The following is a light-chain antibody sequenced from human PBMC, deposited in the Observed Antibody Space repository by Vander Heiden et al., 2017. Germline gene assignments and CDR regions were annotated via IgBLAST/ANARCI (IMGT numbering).Light chain of an antibody. CDR1: QSVSSY. J-gene: IGKJ4*01. CDR3: QQRSNWPLT. V-gene: IGKV3-11*01. Sequence: EIVLTQSPATVSLSPGERATLPCSASQSVSSYLAWYQQKPGQAPRLLLYDASNRATGIPARFSGSGSGTDFTLTISSLEPEDFAVYYCQQRSNWPLTFGGGTKVEIK. CDR2: DAS.